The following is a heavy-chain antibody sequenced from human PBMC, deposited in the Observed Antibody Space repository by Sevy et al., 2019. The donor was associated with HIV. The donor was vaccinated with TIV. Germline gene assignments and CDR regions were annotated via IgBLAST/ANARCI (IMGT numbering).Heavy chain of an antibody. V-gene: IGHV3-33*08. D-gene: IGHD2-21*01. Sequence: GGSLRLSCTASGFTFSSFGIHWVRQAPGKGLEWVALMWYDGNNKYYADSVKGRFTISRDSSKNTVYLQMNNLRAEDMAVYYCARGPSLIVAGAAGYLDYWGQGTLVTVSS. CDR3: ARGPSLIVAGAAGYLDY. CDR1: GFTFSSFG. CDR2: MWYDGNNK. J-gene: IGHJ4*02.